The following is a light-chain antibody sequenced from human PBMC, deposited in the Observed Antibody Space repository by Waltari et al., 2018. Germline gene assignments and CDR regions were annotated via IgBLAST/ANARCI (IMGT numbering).Light chain of an antibody. CDR1: QSVRRA. CDR3: QHYLRLPVT. J-gene: IGKJ1*01. Sequence: EIVLTQSPGTLSLSLGERATLSCRASQSVRRALAWYQQKPGQAPRLLIYGASTRATGIPDRFSGSGSGTDFSLTISRLEPDDLAVYYCQHYLRLPVTFGQGTTVEI. V-gene: IGKV3-20*01. CDR2: GAS.